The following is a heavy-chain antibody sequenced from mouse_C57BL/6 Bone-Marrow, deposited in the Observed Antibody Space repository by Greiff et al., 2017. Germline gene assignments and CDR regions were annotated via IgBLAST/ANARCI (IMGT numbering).Heavy chain of an antibody. CDR1: GFSLTSYA. Sequence: VNVVESGPGLVAPSQSLSITCTVSGFSLTSYAISWVRQPPGKGLEWLGVIWPGGGTNYNSALKSRLSISKDNSKSQVFLKMNSLQTDDTARYYCARNPLTTVVSPYWYFDVWGTGTTVTVSS. CDR3: ARNPLTTVVSPYWYFDV. D-gene: IGHD1-1*01. J-gene: IGHJ1*03. CDR2: IWPGGGT. V-gene: IGHV2-9-1*01.